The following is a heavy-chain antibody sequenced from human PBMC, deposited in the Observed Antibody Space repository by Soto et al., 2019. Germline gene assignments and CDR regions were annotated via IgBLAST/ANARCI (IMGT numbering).Heavy chain of an antibody. Sequence: GALRLSCAASGFTFGDYWMHWVRQPPGKGPEWVSRMTGDGRTTQYADSVKGRFTASRDNAKSTLYLRMNSLRAEDTAVYYCATAEVDYWGPGTLVTVSS. CDR1: GFTFGDYW. CDR2: MTGDGRTT. CDR3: ATAEVDY. J-gene: IGHJ4*02. V-gene: IGHV3-74*03.